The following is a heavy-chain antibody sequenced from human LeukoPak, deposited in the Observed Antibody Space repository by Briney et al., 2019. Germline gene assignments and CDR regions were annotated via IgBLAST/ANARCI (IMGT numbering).Heavy chain of an antibody. CDR1: GFTFSSYE. CDR2: ISSGGSTT. CDR3: ARATGFSRRYYFDY. J-gene: IGHJ4*02. D-gene: IGHD6-6*01. V-gene: IGHV3-48*03. Sequence: PGGSLRLSCAASGFTFSSYEMSWVRQAPGKGLEWVSYISSGGSTTYYADSVKGRFTISRDNAKNSLFLQMNSLRAEDTAIYYCARATGFSRRYYFDYWGQGTLVTVSS.